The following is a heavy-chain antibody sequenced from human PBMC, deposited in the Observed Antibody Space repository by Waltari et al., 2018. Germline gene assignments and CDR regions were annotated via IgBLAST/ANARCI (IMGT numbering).Heavy chain of an antibody. D-gene: IGHD3-10*01. CDR2: IIPIFGTA. J-gene: IGHJ6*02. CDR3: ASLKTYDYGSGSPFYGMDV. Sequence: QVQLVQSGAEVKKPGSSVKVSCKASGGTFSSYAISWVRQAPGQGLEWMGGIIPIFGTANYAQKFQGRVTITADESTSTAYMELSSLRSEDTAVYYCASLKTYDYGSGSPFYGMDVWGQGTTVTVSS. V-gene: IGHV1-69*01. CDR1: GGTFSSYA.